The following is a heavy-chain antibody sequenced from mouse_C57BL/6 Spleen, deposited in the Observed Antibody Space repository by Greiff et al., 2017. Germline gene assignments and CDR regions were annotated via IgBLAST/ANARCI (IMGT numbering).Heavy chain of an antibody. Sequence: EVHLVESGGDLVKPGGSLKLSCAASGFTFSSYGMSWVRQTPDKRLEWVATISSGGSYTYYPDSVKGRFTISRDNAKNTLYLQMSSLKSEDTAMYYCARHDYDLDYFDYWGQGTTLTVSS. J-gene: IGHJ2*01. V-gene: IGHV5-6*01. CDR3: ARHDYDLDYFDY. CDR2: ISSGGSYT. D-gene: IGHD2-4*01. CDR1: GFTFSSYG.